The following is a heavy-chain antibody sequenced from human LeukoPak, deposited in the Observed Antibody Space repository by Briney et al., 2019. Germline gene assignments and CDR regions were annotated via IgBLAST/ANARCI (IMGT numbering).Heavy chain of an antibody. Sequence: SETLSLTCTVSGGSISSGGYYWSWIRQHPGKGLEWIGYIYYSGSTYYNPSLKSRVTISVDTSKNQFSLKLSSVTAADTAVYYCARVYYDSSGYYAWAFDIWGQGTMVTVSS. CDR3: ARVYYDSSGYYAWAFDI. CDR1: GGSISSGGYY. J-gene: IGHJ3*02. V-gene: IGHV4-31*03. D-gene: IGHD3-22*01. CDR2: IYYSGST.